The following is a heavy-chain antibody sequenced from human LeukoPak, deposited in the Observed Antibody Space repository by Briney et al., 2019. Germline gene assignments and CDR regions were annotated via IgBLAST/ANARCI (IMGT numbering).Heavy chain of an antibody. D-gene: IGHD3-9*01. J-gene: IGHJ5*02. Sequence: ASVKVSCKASGYTFTSYAMHWVRQAPGQRLEWMEWINAGNGNTKYSQKFQGRVTITRDTSASTAYMELSSLRSEDTAVYYCARGLDILTGRDWFDPWGQGTLVTVSS. CDR3: ARGLDILTGRDWFDP. CDR2: INAGNGNT. V-gene: IGHV1-3*01. CDR1: GYTFTSYA.